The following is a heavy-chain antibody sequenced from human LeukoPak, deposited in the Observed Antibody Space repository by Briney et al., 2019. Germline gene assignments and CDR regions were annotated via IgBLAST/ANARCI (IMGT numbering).Heavy chain of an antibody. CDR3: ATYPSDSNYELSVDY. CDR2: ITGSGGST. V-gene: IGHV3-23*01. Sequence: GGSLRLSCAASAFTFSNYAMSWVRQAPGKGLEWVSAITGSGGSTYYADSVRGRFTISRDNSKNTLYLQMNSLRAEDTAVYYCATYPSDSNYELSVDYWGQGTLVTVSS. D-gene: IGHD4-11*01. CDR1: AFTFSNYA. J-gene: IGHJ4*02.